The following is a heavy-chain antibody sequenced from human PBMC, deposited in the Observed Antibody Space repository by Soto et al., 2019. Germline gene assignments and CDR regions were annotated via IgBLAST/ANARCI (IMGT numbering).Heavy chain of an antibody. CDR1: GGTFSSYA. CDR2: IIPIFGTA. V-gene: IGHV1-69*13. D-gene: IGHD2-8*01. Sequence: ASVKVSCKASGGTFSSYAISWVRQAPGQGLEWMGGIIPIFGTANYAQKFQGRVTITADESTSTAYMELSSLRSEDTAVYYCARDAQPYCTNGVCYTTFVYWGQGTLVTVPQ. J-gene: IGHJ4*02. CDR3: ARDAQPYCTNGVCYTTFVY.